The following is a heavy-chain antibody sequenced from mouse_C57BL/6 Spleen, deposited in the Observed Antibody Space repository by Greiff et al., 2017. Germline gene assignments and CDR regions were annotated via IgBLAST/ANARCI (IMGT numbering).Heavy chain of an antibody. D-gene: IGHD1-1*01. Sequence: VQLQQSGPELVKPGASVKIPCKASGYTFTDYNMDWVKQSHGKSLEWIGDINPNNGGTIYNQKFKGKATLTVDKSSSTAYMELRSLTSEDTAVYYCARSAYYYGSIYAMDYWGQGTSGTVSS. CDR3: ARSAYYYGSIYAMDY. CDR2: INPNNGGT. J-gene: IGHJ4*01. CDR1: GYTFTDYN. V-gene: IGHV1-18*01.